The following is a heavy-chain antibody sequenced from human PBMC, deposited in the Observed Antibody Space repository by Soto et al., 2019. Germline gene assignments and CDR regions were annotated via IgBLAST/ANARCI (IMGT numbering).Heavy chain of an antibody. V-gene: IGHV4-39*01. J-gene: IGHJ6*02. Sequence: SETLSLTCTVSGGSISSSSYYWGWIRQPPGKGLEWIGSIYYSGSTYYNPPLKSRVTISVDTSKNQFSLKLSSVTAADTAVYYCARLLMTTASNYYYGTDVWGQGTTVTVSS. CDR2: IYYSGST. CDR1: GGSISSSSYY. CDR3: ARLLMTTASNYYYGTDV. D-gene: IGHD4-4*01.